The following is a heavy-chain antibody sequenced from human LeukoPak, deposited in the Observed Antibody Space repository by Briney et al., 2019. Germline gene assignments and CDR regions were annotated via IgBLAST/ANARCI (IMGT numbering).Heavy chain of an antibody. CDR1: GYTFTGYS. J-gene: IGHJ4*02. Sequence: ASVKVSCKASGYTFTGYSMHWVRQAPGQGLEWMGWINPNSGGTNYAQKFQGRVTMTRDTSISTAYMELSRLRSDDTAVYYCASVRSELARALDYWGQGTLVTVSS. CDR3: ASVRSELARALDY. D-gene: IGHD6-6*01. V-gene: IGHV1-2*02. CDR2: INPNSGGT.